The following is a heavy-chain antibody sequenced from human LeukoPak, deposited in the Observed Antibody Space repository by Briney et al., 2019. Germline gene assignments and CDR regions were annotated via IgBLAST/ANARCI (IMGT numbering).Heavy chain of an antibody. J-gene: IGHJ4*02. Sequence: SGGSLRLSCSASGFTFSNYWMSWVRQAPGKGLEWVANIKQDESEKYYVDSVKGRFTISGDNAKSSLYLQMNSLRAEDTAVYYCARALDSSSSRYQAFEEWGQGTLVTVSS. CDR2: IKQDESEK. D-gene: IGHD2-2*01. CDR3: ARALDSSSSRYQAFEE. CDR1: GFTFSNYW. V-gene: IGHV3-7*01.